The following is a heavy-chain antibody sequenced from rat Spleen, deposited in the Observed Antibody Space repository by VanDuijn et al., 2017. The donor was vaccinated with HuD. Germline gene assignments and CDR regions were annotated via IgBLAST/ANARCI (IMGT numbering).Heavy chain of an antibody. J-gene: IGHJ3*01. CDR2: VSTGGGNT. D-gene: IGHD1-1*01. CDR1: GFIFSNYY. V-gene: IGHV5-25*01. CDR3: ASGDWFAY. Sequence: EVQLMESGGGLVQPGRSMKLSCAASGFIFSNYYMAWVRQAPTKGLEWVASVSTGGGNTYYRDSVKGRFTISRDNAKSTLYLQMDSLRSEDTATYYCASGDWFAYWGQGTLVTVSS.